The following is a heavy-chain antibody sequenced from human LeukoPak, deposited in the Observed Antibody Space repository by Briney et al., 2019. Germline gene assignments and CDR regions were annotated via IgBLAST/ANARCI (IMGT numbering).Heavy chain of an antibody. CDR3: ATHPDYYDSSGYHDY. Sequence: SVKVSCKASGGTFSSYAISWVRQAPGQGLEWMGGIIPIFGTANYAQKFQGRVTITADKSTSTAYMELSSLRSEDTAVYYCATHPDYYDSSGYHDYWGQGTLVTVSS. V-gene: IGHV1-69*06. CDR1: GGTFSSYA. CDR2: IIPIFGTA. D-gene: IGHD3-22*01. J-gene: IGHJ4*02.